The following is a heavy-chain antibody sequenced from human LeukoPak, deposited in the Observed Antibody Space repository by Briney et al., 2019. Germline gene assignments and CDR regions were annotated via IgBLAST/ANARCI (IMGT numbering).Heavy chain of an antibody. CDR2: IWYDGSKK. Sequence: PGGSLRLSCAASGYSFSSYGMQWVRQAPGKGLEWVAVIWYDGSKKYYADSVKGRFTISRDDCKNTLYLQMNSLGAEDTAIYYCARDPGTLATYFDYWGPGTLVTVSS. CDR3: ARDPGTLATYFDY. D-gene: IGHD6-13*01. CDR1: GYSFSSYG. V-gene: IGHV3-33*01. J-gene: IGHJ4*02.